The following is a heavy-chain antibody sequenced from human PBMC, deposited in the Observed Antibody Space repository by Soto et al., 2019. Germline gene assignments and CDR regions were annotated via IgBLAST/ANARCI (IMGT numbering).Heavy chain of an antibody. D-gene: IGHD6-13*01. J-gene: IGHJ4*02. Sequence: GGSLRLSCAASGFTFSSYAMSWVRQAPGKGLEWVSAISGSGGSTYYADSVKGRFTISRDNSKNTLYLQMNSLRAEDTAVYYCAKSSQYSSSWYGIGVYFDYWGQGTLVTVSS. CDR1: GFTFSSYA. CDR2: ISGSGGST. V-gene: IGHV3-23*01. CDR3: AKSSQYSSSWYGIGVYFDY.